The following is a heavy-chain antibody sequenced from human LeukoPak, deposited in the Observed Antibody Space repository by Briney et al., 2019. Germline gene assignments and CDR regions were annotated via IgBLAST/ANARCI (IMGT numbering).Heavy chain of an antibody. CDR3: ARGDPDISFGVVGDAFDI. V-gene: IGHV3-21*01. J-gene: IGHJ3*02. CDR2: VSTRSSYI. D-gene: IGHD3-3*01. Sequence: GGSLRLSCAASGFILSRNRMNWVRQAPGKGMEWVSSVSTRSSYIYYADSGKGRFTISREKAKKSMYMLMDRQRAEDTAVYYCARGDPDISFGVVGDAFDIWGQGTMVTVSS. CDR1: GFILSRNR.